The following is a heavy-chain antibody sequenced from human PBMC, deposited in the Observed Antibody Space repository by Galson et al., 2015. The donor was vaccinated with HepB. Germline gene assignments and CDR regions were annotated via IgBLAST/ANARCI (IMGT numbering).Heavy chain of an antibody. CDR1: GYTFSDYY. J-gene: IGHJ4*02. D-gene: IGHD3-22*01. V-gene: IGHV1-2*02. CDR3: ARDYADSEVDSSAIYYFDY. Sequence: SVKVSCKASGYTFSDYYMHWVRQAPGQGLEWMGWINPNSGGTNYAQKFQGRVTMTRDTSISTAYMELSRLRSDDTAVYYCARDYADSEVDSSAIYYFDYWGQGTLVTVSS. CDR2: INPNSGGT.